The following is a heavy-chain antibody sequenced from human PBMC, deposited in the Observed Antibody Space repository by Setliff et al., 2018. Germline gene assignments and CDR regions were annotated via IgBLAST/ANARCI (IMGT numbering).Heavy chain of an antibody. D-gene: IGHD3-22*01. J-gene: IGHJ4*02. Sequence: PGGSLRLSCAASGFTFSDYYMSWIRQAPGKGLEWVSYISSSGSTIYYADSVKGRFTISRDNAKNSLYLQMNSLRAEDTAVYYCARDGAGWYYYDSSGYYRYYFDYWGQGTLVTVSS. CDR2: ISSSGSTI. V-gene: IGHV3-11*01. CDR3: ARDGAGWYYYDSSGYYRYYFDY. CDR1: GFTFSDYY.